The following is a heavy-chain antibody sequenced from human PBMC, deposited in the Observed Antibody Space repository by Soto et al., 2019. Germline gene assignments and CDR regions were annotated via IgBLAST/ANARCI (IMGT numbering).Heavy chain of an antibody. CDR2: INHSESA. Sequence: ASETLSLTCAVYIGSFSGYYWSWIRQPPGKGLEWIGEINHSESANYNPSLKSRVTFSVDPSKNQFSLKLNSVIAADTGVYYCARYSSSWSKYLQLWGRGTLVTVS. D-gene: IGHD6-13*01. CDR3: ARYSSSWSKYLQL. J-gene: IGHJ1*01. V-gene: IGHV4-34*01. CDR1: IGSFSGYY.